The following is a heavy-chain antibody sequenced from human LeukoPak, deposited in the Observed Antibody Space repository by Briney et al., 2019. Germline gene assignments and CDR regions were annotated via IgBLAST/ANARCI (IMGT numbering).Heavy chain of an antibody. CDR3: AGGFTTKNYYDSSGFFPPGYYFDY. V-gene: IGHV4-59*01. Sequence: ASETLSLTCTVSGGSISSYYWSWIRRPPGKGLEWIGYIYYSGSTNYNPSLKSRVTISVDTSKNQFSLKLSSVTAADTAVYYCAGGFTTKNYYDSSGFFPPGYYFDYGGRGPLVAVS. CDR1: GGSISSYY. D-gene: IGHD3-22*01. CDR2: IYYSGST. J-gene: IGHJ4*02.